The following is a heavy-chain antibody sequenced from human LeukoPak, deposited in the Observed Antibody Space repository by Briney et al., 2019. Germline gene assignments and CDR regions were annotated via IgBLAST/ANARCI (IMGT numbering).Heavy chain of an antibody. CDR1: GASLNGHY. V-gene: IGHV4-34*01. D-gene: IGHD2-8*01. Sequence: SETLSLTCAVYGASLNGHYWSWIRQPPGKGLEWIGEGSDVGGTKYNPSLKGRVTISADTSKNQFSLKLSSVTAADTAVYYCAQNGQSGFSFDPWGQGTLVTVSS. CDR2: GSDVGGT. CDR3: AQNGQSGFSFDP. J-gene: IGHJ5*02.